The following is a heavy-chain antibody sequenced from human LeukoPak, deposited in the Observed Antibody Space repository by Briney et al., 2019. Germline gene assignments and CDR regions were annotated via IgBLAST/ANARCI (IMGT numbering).Heavy chain of an antibody. D-gene: IGHD1-7*01. V-gene: IGHV7-4-1*02. J-gene: IGHJ5*02. CDR2: INTNTGNP. CDR3: ARDSHDWNYGGFDP. CDR1: GYTFTSYA. Sequence: ASVKVSCKASGYTFTSYAMNWVRQAPGQGLEWMGWINTNTGNPTYAQGFTGRFVFSLDTSVSTAYLQISSLKAEDTAVYYCARDSHDWNYGGFDPWGQGTLVTVSS.